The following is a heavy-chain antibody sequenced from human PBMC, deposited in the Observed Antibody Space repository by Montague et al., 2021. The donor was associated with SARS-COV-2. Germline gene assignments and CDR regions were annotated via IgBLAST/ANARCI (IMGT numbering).Heavy chain of an antibody. CDR2: IGTAGDT. CDR1: GFTFSSYD. D-gene: IGHD3-10*01. J-gene: IGHJ6*02. CDR3: ARGVTMVQGVIYYYGMDV. Sequence: SLRLSCAASGFTFSSYDMHWVRQATGKGLEWVSAIGTAGDTYYPGSVTGRSTISRENAKNSMYLPMNSLRAGDTAVYYCARGVTMVQGVIYYYGMDVWGQGTTVTVSS. V-gene: IGHV3-13*04.